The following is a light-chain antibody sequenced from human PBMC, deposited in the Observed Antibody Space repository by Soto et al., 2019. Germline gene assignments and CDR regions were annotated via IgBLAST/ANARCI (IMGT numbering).Light chain of an antibody. V-gene: IGKV1-5*03. CDR3: QQYKNYPWT. Sequence: DIQMTQSPSTLSASVGDRVTITCRASQSISSWLAWYQQKPGKAPKLLIYTASRLESGVPLRFSGSGSGTEFTLTISSLQPDDLATYYCQQYKNYPWTFGQGTKVEIK. CDR1: QSISSW. CDR2: TAS. J-gene: IGKJ1*01.